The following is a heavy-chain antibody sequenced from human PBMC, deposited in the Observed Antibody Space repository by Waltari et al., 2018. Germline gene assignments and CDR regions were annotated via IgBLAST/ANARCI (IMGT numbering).Heavy chain of an antibody. J-gene: IGHJ3*02. V-gene: IGHV1-8*02. D-gene: IGHD2-21*02. CDR1: GGTFSSYA. Sequence: QVQLVQSGAEVKKPGSSVKVSCKASGGTFSSYAISWVRQATGQGLELMGGMNPNSGNTGYAQKFQGRVTMTRNTSIRTAYMELSSLRSEDTAVDYCARDPTYCGGDCYAFDIWGQGTMVTVSS. CDR2: MNPNSGNT. CDR3: ARDPTYCGGDCYAFDI.